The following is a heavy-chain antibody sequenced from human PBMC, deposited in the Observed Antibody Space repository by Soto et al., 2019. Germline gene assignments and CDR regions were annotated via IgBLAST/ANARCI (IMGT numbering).Heavy chain of an antibody. CDR3: AKGRGGSGSLTPRVDF. CDR2: ISGGGDTT. J-gene: IGHJ4*02. D-gene: IGHD3-10*01. Sequence: EVQLLESGGGLVQPGGSLRLSCEASGFTFNNYAMTWVRQAPGKGLEWVSAISGGGDTTSYAHNVKGRFTVSRDGSKNTLYLWMSSLRAEDTALYYCAKGRGGSGSLTPRVDFWGKGTLFTVSS. CDR1: GFTFNNYA. V-gene: IGHV3-23*01.